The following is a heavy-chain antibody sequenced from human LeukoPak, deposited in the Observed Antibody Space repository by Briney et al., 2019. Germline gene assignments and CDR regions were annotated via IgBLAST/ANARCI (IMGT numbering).Heavy chain of an antibody. D-gene: IGHD5-18*01. CDR2: ITPILGTA. Sequence: ASVKVSCKASGGTFSTYAISWVRQAPGQGLEWMGGITPILGTANYAQKFQGRVTINADQSTSTAYMELSSLRSEDTAVYYCARVTAMVTMDYYYYYMDVWGKGTTVTVSS. CDR1: GGTFSTYA. CDR3: ARVTAMVTMDYYYYYMDV. V-gene: IGHV1-69*10. J-gene: IGHJ6*03.